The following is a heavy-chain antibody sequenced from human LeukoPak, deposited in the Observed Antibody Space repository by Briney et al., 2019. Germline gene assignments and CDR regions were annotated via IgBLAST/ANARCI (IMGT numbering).Heavy chain of an antibody. Sequence: GGSLRLSCAASGFTFSSYAMSWVRQAPGKGLEWVSAISGSGGSTYYADSVKGRFTIPRDNSKNTLYLQMNSLRAEDTAVYYCAKMEDIVVVPAAHFDPWGQGTLVTVSS. CDR3: AKMEDIVVVPAAHFDP. V-gene: IGHV3-23*01. J-gene: IGHJ5*02. D-gene: IGHD2-2*01. CDR2: ISGSGGST. CDR1: GFTFSSYA.